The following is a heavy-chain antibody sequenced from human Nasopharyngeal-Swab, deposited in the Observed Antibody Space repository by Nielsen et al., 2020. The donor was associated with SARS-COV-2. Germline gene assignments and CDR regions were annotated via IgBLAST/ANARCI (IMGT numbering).Heavy chain of an antibody. Sequence: GESLKISCAASGFTFSSYGMHWVRQAPGKGLEWVAVIWYDGSNKYYTNSVKGRFTISRDNSKYTLYLQMNSLRAEDTAVYYCARDPVYSVRRNEGTGGYFDYWGQGTLVTVSS. CDR3: ARDPVYSVRRNEGTGGYFDY. V-gene: IGHV3-33*01. J-gene: IGHJ4*02. D-gene: IGHD1-1*01. CDR2: IWYDGSNK. CDR1: GFTFSSYG.